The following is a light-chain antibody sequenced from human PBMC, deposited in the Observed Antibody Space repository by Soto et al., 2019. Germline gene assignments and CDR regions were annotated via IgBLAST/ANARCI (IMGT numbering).Light chain of an antibody. Sequence: DIQLTQSPSFLSASVGDRVTITCRASQAISSYLAWYQQRPGKVPRVLTHSASTLQSRVPSTFSATGSGTTFTLTLSSLQPEDIATYYGQQLNRFPRTFGQGTKVE. V-gene: IGKV1-9*01. CDR2: SAS. CDR3: QQLNRFPRT. CDR1: QAISSY. J-gene: IGKJ1*01.